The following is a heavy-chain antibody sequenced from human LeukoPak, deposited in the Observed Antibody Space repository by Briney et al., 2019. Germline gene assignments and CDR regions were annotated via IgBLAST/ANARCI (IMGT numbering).Heavy chain of an antibody. Sequence: GGSLRLSCAASGFSFSTSSMIWVRQAPGKGLEWVSSVSGTSEYIYYADSVRGRFTISRDNAKNTVYLQMNSLRAEDTAVYYCARWYSSGWYSDYWGQGTLVTVSS. V-gene: IGHV3-21*06. CDR1: GFSFSTSS. D-gene: IGHD6-19*01. J-gene: IGHJ4*02. CDR3: ARWYSSGWYSDY. CDR2: VSGTSEYI.